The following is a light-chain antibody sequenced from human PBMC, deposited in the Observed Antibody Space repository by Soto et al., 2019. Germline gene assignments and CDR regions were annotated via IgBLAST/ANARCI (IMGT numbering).Light chain of an antibody. Sequence: QSFLTQPPSASGSPGQSVTISCTGTSSDVGGYNYVSWYQQHPGKAPKLMIYEVSKRPSGVPDRFSGSKSGNTASLTVSGLQAEDEADYYCSSYAGSNHNWVFGGGTKLTVL. J-gene: IGLJ3*02. CDR1: SSDVGGYNY. CDR2: EVS. V-gene: IGLV2-8*01. CDR3: SSYAGSNHNWV.